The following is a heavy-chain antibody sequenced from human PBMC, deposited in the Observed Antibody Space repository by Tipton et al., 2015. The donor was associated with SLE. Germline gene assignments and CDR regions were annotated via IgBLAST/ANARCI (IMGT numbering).Heavy chain of an antibody. CDR1: GGSISSYS. D-gene: IGHD3-16*01. J-gene: IGHJ3*02. V-gene: IGHV4-59*12. CDR3: ARRGPSFDI. Sequence: TLSLTCTVSGGSISSYSWSWIRQPPGKGLEWIGYIYYSGSTNYNPSLKSRVTISVDTSKNQFSLKLSSVTAADTAVYYCARRGPSFDIWGQGTMVTVSS. CDR2: IYYSGST.